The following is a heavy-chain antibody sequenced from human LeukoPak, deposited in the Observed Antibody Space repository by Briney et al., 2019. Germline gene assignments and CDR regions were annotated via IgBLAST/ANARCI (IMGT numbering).Heavy chain of an antibody. J-gene: IGHJ4*02. CDR1: GFTFSSYS. Sequence: GGSLRLSCAASGFTFSSYSMNWVRQAPGKGLEWVSSISSSSSYIYYADSVKGRFTISRDNAKNSLYLQMNSLRAEDTAVYYCAGGSSSYGFPIPGLHWGQGTLVTVSS. CDR3: AGGSSSYGFPIPGLH. CDR2: ISSSSSYI. V-gene: IGHV3-21*01. D-gene: IGHD5-18*01.